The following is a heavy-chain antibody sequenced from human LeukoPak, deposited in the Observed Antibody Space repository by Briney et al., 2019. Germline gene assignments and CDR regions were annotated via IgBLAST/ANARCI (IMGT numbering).Heavy chain of an antibody. CDR1: GFIFGDYA. Sequence: GGSLRLSCTASGFIFGDYAMSWVRQAPGKGLEGVGFIRSKAYGGTTEYAASVKGRFTISRDDSKSIAYLQMNSLKTEDTAVYYCTRVSGYCSGGSCYSVDYWGQGTLVTVSS. J-gene: IGHJ4*02. D-gene: IGHD2-15*01. V-gene: IGHV3-49*04. CDR2: IRSKAYGGTT. CDR3: TRVSGYCSGGSCYSVDY.